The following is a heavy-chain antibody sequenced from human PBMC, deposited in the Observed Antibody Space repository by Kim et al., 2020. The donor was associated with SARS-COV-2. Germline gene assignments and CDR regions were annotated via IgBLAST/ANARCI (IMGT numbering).Heavy chain of an antibody. CDR2: INHSGST. J-gene: IGHJ4*02. CDR3: ARGGHLVRSFFAY. Sequence: SETLSLTCAVYGGSFSGYYWSWIRQPQGTGLEWVGEINHSGSTTSNPYLKRRVTISVATSKNQYSLTLSAVTAAATAVSYCARGGHLVRSFFAYWGQGTLVTVSS. V-gene: IGHV4-34*01. D-gene: IGHD6-6*01. CDR1: GGSFSGYY.